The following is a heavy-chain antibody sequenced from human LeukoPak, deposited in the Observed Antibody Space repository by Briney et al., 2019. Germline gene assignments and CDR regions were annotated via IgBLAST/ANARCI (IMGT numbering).Heavy chain of an antibody. D-gene: IGHD6-19*01. CDR1: GGSFSGYY. Sequence: SETLSLTCAVYGGSFSGYYWSWFRQPPGKGLEWIGEINHSGSTNYNPSLKSRVTISVDTSKNQFSLKLSSVTAADTAVYYCARDSSGWSKPFDYWGQGTLVTVSS. V-gene: IGHV4-34*01. CDR3: ARDSSGWSKPFDY. J-gene: IGHJ4*02. CDR2: INHSGST.